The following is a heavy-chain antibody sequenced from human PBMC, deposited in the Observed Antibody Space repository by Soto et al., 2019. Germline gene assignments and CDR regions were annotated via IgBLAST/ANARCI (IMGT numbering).Heavy chain of an antibody. J-gene: IGHJ5*02. V-gene: IGHV3-48*01. CDR2: ISSSSSTI. D-gene: IGHD3-10*01. Sequence: EVQLVESGGGLVQPGGSLRLSCAASGFTFSSYSMNWVRQAPGKGLEWVSYISSSSSTIYYADSVKGRFTISRDNAKNSLYLQMNSLRAEDTAVYYCARDLGSGSYYNDNWFDPWGQGNLVTVSS. CDR1: GFTFSSYS. CDR3: ARDLGSGSYYNDNWFDP.